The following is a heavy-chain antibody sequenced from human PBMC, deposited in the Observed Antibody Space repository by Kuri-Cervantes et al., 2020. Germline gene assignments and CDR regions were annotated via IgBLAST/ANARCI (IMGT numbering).Heavy chain of an antibody. D-gene: IGHD6-13*01. CDR3: AKESARSWYSGWFDP. V-gene: IGHV3-48*01. Sequence: GESLKISCAASGFSLSTYWMNWVRQAPGKGLEWVSYISSSGSTIYYADSVKGRFTISRDNSKSTLYLQMNSLRAEDTAVYYCAKESARSWYSGWFDPWGQGTLVTVSS. CDR1: GFSLSTYW. J-gene: IGHJ5*02. CDR2: ISSSGSTI.